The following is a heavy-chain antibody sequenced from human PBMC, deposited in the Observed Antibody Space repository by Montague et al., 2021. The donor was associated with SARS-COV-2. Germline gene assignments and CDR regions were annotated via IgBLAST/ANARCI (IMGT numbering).Heavy chain of an antibody. CDR3: ARGFDY. J-gene: IGHJ4*02. Sequence: SETLSLTCTVSGGSISGYYWSWIRQPPGKGLEWIGYIYYRRSTNYNPSLKSRVTISVDTSKNQFSLKLSSVTAADTAVYYCARGFDYWGQGTLVTVSS. CDR2: IYYRRST. CDR1: GGSISGYY. V-gene: IGHV4-59*01.